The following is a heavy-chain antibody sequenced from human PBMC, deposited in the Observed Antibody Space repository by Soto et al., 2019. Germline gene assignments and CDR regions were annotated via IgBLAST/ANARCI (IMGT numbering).Heavy chain of an antibody. V-gene: IGHV1-69*01. J-gene: IGHJ2*01. CDR3: ARGASSGFEYWYFEL. D-gene: IGHD5-12*01. CDR1: GGSFSEKA. Sequence: QVQLVQSGAELKKPVSSVKVSCEASGGSFSEKAISWVRQAPGQGPEWMGGINTKFGSTNYAPKFQGRISRTADESTNTVYMALSSLTSEDTAVYYCARGASSGFEYWYFELWGRGTLVSVPS. CDR2: INTKFGST.